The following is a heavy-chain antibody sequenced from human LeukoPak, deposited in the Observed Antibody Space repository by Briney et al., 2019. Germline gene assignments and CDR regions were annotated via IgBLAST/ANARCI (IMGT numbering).Heavy chain of an antibody. CDR2: INPSGGST. Sequence: ASVKVSCKASGYTFTSYYMHWVRQAPGQGLEWMGIINPSGGSTSYAQKFQGRVTITRDTSTNTVYKDLSSLRSEDTAVYYCAREPGYSYGQERPCYFDYWGQGTLVTVSS. CDR3: AREPGYSYGQERPCYFDY. D-gene: IGHD5-18*01. J-gene: IGHJ4*02. V-gene: IGHV1-46*01. CDR1: GYTFTSYY.